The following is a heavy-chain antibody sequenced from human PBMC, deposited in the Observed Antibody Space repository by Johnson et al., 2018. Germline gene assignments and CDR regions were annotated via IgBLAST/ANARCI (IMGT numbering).Heavy chain of an antibody. CDR3: AKDRRSGSSNFQH. CDR2: ISYDGSNK. V-gene: IGHV3-30*18. J-gene: IGHJ1*01. D-gene: IGHD3-10*01. Sequence: QVQLVESGGGVVQPGRSLRLSCAASGFTFSSYGMHWVRQAPGKGLEWVAVISYDGSNKYYADSVKGRFTISRDNSKNTLYLQMNSLRAEDTAVNYCAKDRRSGSSNFQHWGQGTLVTVSA. CDR1: GFTFSSYG.